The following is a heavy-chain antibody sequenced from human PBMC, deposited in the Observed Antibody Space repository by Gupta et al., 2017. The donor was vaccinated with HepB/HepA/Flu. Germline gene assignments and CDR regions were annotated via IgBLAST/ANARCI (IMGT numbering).Heavy chain of an antibody. D-gene: IGHD5-12*01. V-gene: IGHV3-15*02. CDR3: TTVRGHYDSGS. J-gene: IGHJ5*02. Sequence: EVQLVESGGALVEPVGSLTLSCAGSGFTLSNAWLRWVRQAPGKGLELIGRIKSKYDGGTTDYAAPMRGRFTISREDSKNTVYLQMNSLKTEDTAVYFCTTVRGHYDSGSWGQGAMVTVSS. CDR1: GFTLSNAW. CDR2: IKSKYDGGTT.